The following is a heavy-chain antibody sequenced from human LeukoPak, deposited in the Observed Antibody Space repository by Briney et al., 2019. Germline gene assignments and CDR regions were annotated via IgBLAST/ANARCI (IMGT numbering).Heavy chain of an antibody. D-gene: IGHD3-10*01. CDR1: GGSIGIYY. Sequence: SETLSLTCTVSGGSIGIYYWNWIRQPAGKGLEWIGRIFTSGIANYNPSLKSRVTMSVDTSKNQFSLNLSSVTAADTAVYYCAREISGSYYNPLGYMDVWGKGTTVTVSS. CDR3: AREISGSYYNPLGYMDV. CDR2: IFTSGIA. J-gene: IGHJ6*03. V-gene: IGHV4-4*07.